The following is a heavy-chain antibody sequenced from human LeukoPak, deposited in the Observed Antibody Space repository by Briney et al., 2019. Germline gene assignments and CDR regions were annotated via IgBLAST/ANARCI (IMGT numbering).Heavy chain of an antibody. D-gene: IGHD2-15*01. CDR1: GFTFSNAW. V-gene: IGHV3-15*01. CDR2: IKSKTDGGTT. CDR3: TTGYCSGGSCFPFDY. J-gene: IGHJ4*02. Sequence: KAGGSLRLSCAASGFTFSNAWMSWVRQAPGKGLEWVGRIKSKTDGGTTDYAAPVKGRFTISRDDSKNTLYLQMNSLKTEDTAVYYCTTGYCSGGSCFPFDYWGQGTLVTVSS.